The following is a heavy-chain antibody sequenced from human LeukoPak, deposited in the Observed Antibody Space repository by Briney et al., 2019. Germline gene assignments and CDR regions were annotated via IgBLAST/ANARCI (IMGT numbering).Heavy chain of an antibody. CDR1: GASISDYY. J-gene: IGHJ4*02. V-gene: IGHV4-59*13. CDR3: ARAKAAAGIDYLDY. D-gene: IGHD6-13*01. Sequence: PSETLSLTCTVSGASISDYYWNWIRQPPGKGLEWIGYIYYSGSTNYNPSLKSRVTISVDTSKNQFSLKLSSVTAADTAVYYCARAKAAAGIDYLDYWGQGTLVTVSS. CDR2: IYYSGST.